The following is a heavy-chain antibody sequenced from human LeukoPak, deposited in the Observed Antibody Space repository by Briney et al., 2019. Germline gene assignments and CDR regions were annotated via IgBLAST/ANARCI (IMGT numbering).Heavy chain of an antibody. V-gene: IGHV5-51*01. J-gene: IGHJ3*02. CDR3: ARPPVAGTGKGAFDI. CDR1: GYSFTSYW. CDR2: IYPGDSDT. Sequence: GESLKISCKGSGYSFTSYWIGWVRQMPGRGLEWMGIIYPGDSDTRYSPSFQGQVTISADKSISTAYLQWSSLKASDTAMYYCARPPVAGTGKGAFDIWGQGTMVTVSS. D-gene: IGHD6-19*01.